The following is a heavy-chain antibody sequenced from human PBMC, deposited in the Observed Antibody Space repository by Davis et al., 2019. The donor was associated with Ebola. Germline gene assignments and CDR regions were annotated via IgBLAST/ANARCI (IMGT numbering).Heavy chain of an antibody. D-gene: IGHD2-2*01. J-gene: IGHJ6*02. Sequence: GESLKISCAASGFTFSSYDMNWVRQAPGKGLEWVSYISSSGSTIYYADSVKGRFTISRDNAKNSLYLQMNSLRAEDTAVYYCARDYWYCSSTSCRVYGMDVWGQGTTVTVSS. V-gene: IGHV3-48*03. CDR1: GFTFSSYD. CDR2: ISSSGSTI. CDR3: ARDYWYCSSTSCRVYGMDV.